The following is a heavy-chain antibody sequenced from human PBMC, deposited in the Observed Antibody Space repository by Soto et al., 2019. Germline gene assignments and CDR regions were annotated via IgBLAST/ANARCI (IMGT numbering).Heavy chain of an antibody. CDR2: ISAYNGNT. CDR1: GYTFTSYG. D-gene: IGHD3-10*01. V-gene: IGHV1-18*01. Sequence: QVQLVQSGAEVKKPGASVKVSCKASGYTFTSYGISWVRQAPGQGLEWMGWISAYNGNTNYAQKLQGRVTMTTDTSTSTVYMELRSLRSDDTAVYYCARVPGGMVRGVKYRYYYYGMDVWGQGTTVTVSS. CDR3: ARVPGGMVRGVKYRYYYYGMDV. J-gene: IGHJ6*02.